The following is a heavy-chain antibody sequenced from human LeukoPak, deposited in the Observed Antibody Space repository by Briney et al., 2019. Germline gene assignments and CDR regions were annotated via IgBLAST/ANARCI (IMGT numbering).Heavy chain of an antibody. D-gene: IGHD1-1*01. CDR2: ISITSDTI. V-gene: IGHV3-48*01. CDR1: GFTFSSYS. CDR3: ARDGND. J-gene: IGHJ4*02. Sequence: GGSLRLSCVASGFTFSSYSMNWVRQAPGKGLEWVSYISITSDTIYYAESVKGRFTISRDNAKNSLSLQMNSLRGEDTAVYYCARDGNDWGQGTLVTVSS.